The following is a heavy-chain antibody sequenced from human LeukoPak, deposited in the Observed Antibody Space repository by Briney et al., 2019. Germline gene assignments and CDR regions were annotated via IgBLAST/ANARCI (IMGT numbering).Heavy chain of an antibody. CDR2: IHYDESNR. CDR3: AKDLLRYCSSTSCYGRVDY. CDR1: GFTFNNYG. J-gene: IGHJ4*02. Sequence: PGGSLRLSCAASGFTFNNYGIHWVRQAPGKGLEWVAFIHYDESNRYYADSVKGRFTISRDNSKNTLYLQVNSLRAEDTAVYYCAKDLLRYCSSTSCYGRVDYWGQGTLVTVSS. D-gene: IGHD2-2*01. V-gene: IGHV3-30*02.